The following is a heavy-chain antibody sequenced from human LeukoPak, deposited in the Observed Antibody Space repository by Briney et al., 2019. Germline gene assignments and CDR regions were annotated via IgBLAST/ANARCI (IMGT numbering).Heavy chain of an antibody. D-gene: IGHD5-18*01. CDR3: ARDRPDGYCHGHYYYNMDV. CDR1: GGSISNFY. V-gene: IGHV4-4*07. J-gene: IGHJ6*03. Sequence: PSETLSLTCTVSGGSISNFYWSWLRQPAGKGLEWIGRMYSNGNTNKNPSLQSRVTMSLDTSTNQFSLKLTSVTAADTAVYYCARDRPDGYCHGHYYYNMDVWGKGTTVTVS. CDR2: MYSNGNT.